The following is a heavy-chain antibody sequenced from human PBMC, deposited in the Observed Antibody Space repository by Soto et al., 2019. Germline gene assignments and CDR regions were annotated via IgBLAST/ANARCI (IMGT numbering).Heavy chain of an antibody. D-gene: IGHD5-18*01. CDR2: ISAYNGNT. V-gene: IGHV1-18*01. CDR3: ARAPALTVNTAQKFDY. J-gene: IGHJ4*02. CDR1: GYTFTSYG. Sequence: QVQLVQSGAEVKKPGASVKVSCKVSGYTFTSYGISWVRQAPGQGLEWMGWISAYNGNTNYAQRLQGRVTLTTDTSTSTAYMELRSLRSDDTAVYFCARAPALTVNTAQKFDYRGQGTLVTVSS.